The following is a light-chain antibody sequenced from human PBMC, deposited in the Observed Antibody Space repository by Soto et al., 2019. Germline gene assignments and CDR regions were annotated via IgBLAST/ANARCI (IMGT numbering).Light chain of an antibody. Sequence: EVVLTQSPGTLSLSPGERATLSCRASQSISTNYLAWYQQKPGQAPKLLIYAASSRLTGIPDRFSGSGSGTDFTLTISRLEPEDFALYSCKKYGRTFGQGTRLDIK. CDR2: AAS. V-gene: IGKV3-20*01. J-gene: IGKJ5*01. CDR3: KKYGRT. CDR1: QSISTNY.